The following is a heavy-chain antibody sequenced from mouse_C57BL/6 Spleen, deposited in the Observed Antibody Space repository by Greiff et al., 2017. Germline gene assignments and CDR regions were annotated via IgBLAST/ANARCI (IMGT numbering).Heavy chain of an antibody. J-gene: IGHJ2*01. CDR1: GFNIKNTY. CDR3: AISPRYYGSSRYFDD. Sequence: EVQLQQSVAELVRPGASVKLSCTASGFNIKNTYMHWVKQRPEQGLEWIGRIDPANGNPKYAPKFQGKATITADTSSNTAYLQLSSLTSEDTAIYYCAISPRYYGSSRYFDDWGQGTTLTVAS. D-gene: IGHD1-1*01. V-gene: IGHV14-3*01. CDR2: IDPANGNP.